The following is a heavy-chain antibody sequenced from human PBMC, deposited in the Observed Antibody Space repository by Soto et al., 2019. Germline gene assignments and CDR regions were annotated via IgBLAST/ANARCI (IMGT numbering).Heavy chain of an antibody. D-gene: IGHD5-12*01. Sequence: SVKVSCKASGGTFSSYAISWVRQAPGQGLEWMGGIIPIFGTANYAQKFQGRVTITADESTSTAYMELSSLRSEDTAVYYCARDIVAIYSGYDPDWFDPWGQGTLVTVSS. CDR1: GGTFSSYA. CDR3: ARDIVAIYSGYDPDWFDP. CDR2: IIPIFGTA. V-gene: IGHV1-69*13. J-gene: IGHJ5*02.